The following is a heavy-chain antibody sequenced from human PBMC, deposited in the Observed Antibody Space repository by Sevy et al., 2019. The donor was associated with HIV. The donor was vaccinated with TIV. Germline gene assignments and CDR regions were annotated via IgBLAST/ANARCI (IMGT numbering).Heavy chain of an antibody. J-gene: IGHJ5*02. Sequence: SETLSLTCTVSGGSISSYYWSWIRQPPGKGLEWIGYMYYSGITNYNPSLKSRVTISVDMSKNQVSLKLSSMTAADTAVYYCARMNYYGSAPGSWFDPWGQGTLVTVSS. CDR1: GGSISSYY. V-gene: IGHV4-59*01. CDR3: ARMNYYGSAPGSWFDP. CDR2: MYYSGIT. D-gene: IGHD3-10*01.